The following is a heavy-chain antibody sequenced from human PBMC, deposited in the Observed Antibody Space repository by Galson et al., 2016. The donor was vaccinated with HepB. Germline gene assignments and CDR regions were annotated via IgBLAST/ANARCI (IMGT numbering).Heavy chain of an antibody. CDR1: GFTFSTYW. CDR2: IRQDGSEK. V-gene: IGHV3-7*04. J-gene: IGHJ3*02. Sequence: SLRLSCAASGFTFSTYWMTWVRQAPGNGLEWVANIRQDGSEKYYVDSVKGRFTISRDNAKNSLYLQMNSLRAEDTAVYYCARDVSPSYSSTWYDCMDMWGQGTMVTVSS. D-gene: IGHD6-13*01. CDR3: ARDVSPSYSSTWYDCMDM.